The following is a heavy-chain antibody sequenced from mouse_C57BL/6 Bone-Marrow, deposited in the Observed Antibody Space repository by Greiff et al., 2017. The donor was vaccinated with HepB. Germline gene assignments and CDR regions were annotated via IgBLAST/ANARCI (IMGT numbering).Heavy chain of an antibody. V-gene: IGHV14-4*01. J-gene: IGHJ4*01. CDR3: TTDSNLHAMDY. D-gene: IGHD2-5*01. Sequence: VQLQQSGAELVRPGASVKLSCTASGFNIKDDYMHWVKQRPEQGLEWIGWIDPENGDTEYASKFQGKATITADTSSNTAYLQLSSLTSEDTAVYYCTTDSNLHAMDYWGQGTSVTVSS. CDR1: GFNIKDDY. CDR2: IDPENGDT.